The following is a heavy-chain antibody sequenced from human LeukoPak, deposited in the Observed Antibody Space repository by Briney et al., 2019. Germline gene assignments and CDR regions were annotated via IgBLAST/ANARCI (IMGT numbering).Heavy chain of an antibody. CDR3: ARTKWGYAFDI. J-gene: IGHJ3*02. Sequence: PSETLSLTCTVSGGSISSYYWSWIRQPPGKGLEWIGYIYYSGSTNYNPSLKSRVTISVDTPKNQLSLKLSSVTAADTAVYYCARTKWGYAFDIWGQGTMVTVSS. CDR2: IYYSGST. V-gene: IGHV4-59*01. CDR1: GGSISSYY. D-gene: IGHD7-27*01.